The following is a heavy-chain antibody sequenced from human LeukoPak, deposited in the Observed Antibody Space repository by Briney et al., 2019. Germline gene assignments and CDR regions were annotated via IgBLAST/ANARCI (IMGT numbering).Heavy chain of an antibody. D-gene: IGHD5-18*01. CDR1: GGSISSGGYY. V-gene: IGHV4-31*03. CDR3: ARSERRRDLVGYTYGVDY. Sequence: SQTLSLTCTVSGGSISSGGYYWSWIRQHPGKGLEWIGYIYYSGSTYYNPSLKSRVTISVDTSKNQFSLKLSSVTAADTAVYYCARSERRRDLVGYTYGVDYWGQGTLVTVSS. J-gene: IGHJ4*02. CDR2: IYYSGST.